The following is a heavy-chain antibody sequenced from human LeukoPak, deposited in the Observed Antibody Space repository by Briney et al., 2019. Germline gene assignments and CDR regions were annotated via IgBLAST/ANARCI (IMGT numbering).Heavy chain of an antibody. Sequence: PSETLSLTCTVSGGSISSYYWSWIRQPAGKGLEWIGRIYTSGSTNYNPSLKRRVTMSVDTSKNQFSLKLSSVTAADTAVYYCVRDAYYDSSGYYAYYYGMDVWGQGTTVTVSS. D-gene: IGHD3-22*01. CDR3: VRDAYYDSSGYYAYYYGMDV. CDR2: IYTSGST. CDR1: GGSISSYY. J-gene: IGHJ6*02. V-gene: IGHV4-4*07.